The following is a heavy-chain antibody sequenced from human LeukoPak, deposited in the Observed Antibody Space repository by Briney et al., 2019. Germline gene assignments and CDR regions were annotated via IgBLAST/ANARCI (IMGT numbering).Heavy chain of an antibody. CDR2: MNGGNGNT. CDR3: ARAPRYYYGSGNDWFDP. CDR1: GYIFADYA. J-gene: IGHJ5*02. V-gene: IGHV1-3*01. D-gene: IGHD3-10*01. Sequence: GASVKVSCKASGYIFADYAIHWLRQAPGQRPEWMGWMNGGNGNTKYSQKFQGRITLIRDTSTSTAYMELRSLRSDDTAVYYCARAPRYYYGSGNDWFDPWGQGTLVTVSS.